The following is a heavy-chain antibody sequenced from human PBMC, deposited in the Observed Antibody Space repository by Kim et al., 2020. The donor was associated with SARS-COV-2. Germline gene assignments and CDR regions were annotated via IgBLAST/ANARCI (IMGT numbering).Heavy chain of an antibody. CDR1: GFTFSGSD. D-gene: IGHD1-26*01. CDR2: IKTKVENYAT. J-gene: IGHJ4*02. V-gene: IGHV3-73*01. CDR3: ARREGISAFDY. Sequence: GGSLRLSCAASGFTFSGSDIHWVRRPSGKGLEWIGRIKTKVENYATAYAASVKGRFTISRGDSENTAYLQMNSLKTDDTAIYYCARREGISAFDYRGQGT.